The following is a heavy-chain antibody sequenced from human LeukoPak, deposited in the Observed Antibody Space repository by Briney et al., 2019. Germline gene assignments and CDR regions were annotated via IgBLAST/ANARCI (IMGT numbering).Heavy chain of an antibody. CDR1: GFTFSSYG. Sequence: GGSLRLSCAASGFTFSSYGMHWVRQAPGKGLEWVAFIRYDGSNKYYADSVKGRFTISRDNSKNTLYLQMNSLRAEDTAVYYRAKGGRGSSAGDYWGQGTLVTVSS. CDR3: AKGGRGSSAGDY. V-gene: IGHV3-30*02. J-gene: IGHJ4*02. D-gene: IGHD1-26*01. CDR2: IRYDGSNK.